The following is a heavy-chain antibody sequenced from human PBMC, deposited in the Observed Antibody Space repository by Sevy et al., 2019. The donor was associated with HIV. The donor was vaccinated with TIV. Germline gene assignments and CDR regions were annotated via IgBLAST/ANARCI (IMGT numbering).Heavy chain of an antibody. V-gene: IGHV3-48*02. CDR2: ISSSSTI. CDR1: GFTFSSYS. D-gene: IGHD3-3*01. J-gene: IGHJ6*02. Sequence: GGSLRLSCAASGFTFSSYSMNWVRQAPGKGLEWVSYISSSSTIYYADSVKGRFTISRDNAKNSLYLQLNSLSDEETAVYYCARGREWSYYDFWSGYYRNYYYYGMDVWGQGTTVTVSS. CDR3: ARGREWSYYDFWSGYYRNYYYYGMDV.